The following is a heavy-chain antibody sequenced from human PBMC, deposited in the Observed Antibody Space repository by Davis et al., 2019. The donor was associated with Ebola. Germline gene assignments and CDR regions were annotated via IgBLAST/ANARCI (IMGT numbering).Heavy chain of an antibody. Sequence: SETLSLTCTVSGGSISSGGYYWSWIRQHPGKGLEWIGYIYYIGKTNYNPSLKSRVTISVDTSKNQFSLKLTSVTAADTAVYYCARGKGVWDSWGQGTLVTVSS. V-gene: IGHV4-61*08. CDR2: IYYIGKT. D-gene: IGHD2-8*01. CDR1: GGSISSGGYY. CDR3: ARGKGVWDS. J-gene: IGHJ4*02.